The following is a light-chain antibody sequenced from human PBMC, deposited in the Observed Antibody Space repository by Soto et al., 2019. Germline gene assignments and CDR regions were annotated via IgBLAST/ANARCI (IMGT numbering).Light chain of an antibody. CDR3: AAWDDSLSGRV. CDR1: TSNIGSNY. J-gene: IGLJ2*01. Sequence: QAVVTQPPSASGTPGQRVTISCSGSTSNIGSNYVYWYQQLPGTAPKLLIYMNNQRPSGVPDRVSGSKSGTSASLAISGLRSEDEADYYCAAWDDSLSGRVFGGGTKLTVL. CDR2: MNN. V-gene: IGLV1-47*01.